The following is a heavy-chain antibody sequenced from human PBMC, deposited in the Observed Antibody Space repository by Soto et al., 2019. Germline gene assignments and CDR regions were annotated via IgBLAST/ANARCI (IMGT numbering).Heavy chain of an antibody. Sequence: QVQLQESGPGLVKPSETLSLTCTVSGGSISSYYWSWIRQPPGKGLEWIGYIYYSGSTNYNPSLKRRVTIPVYTSKNQFSLKLSSVTAADTDVYYCASRYAGNFDYWGQGTLVTVPS. D-gene: IGHD2-8*01. CDR1: GGSISSYY. J-gene: IGHJ4*02. CDR2: IYYSGST. CDR3: ASRYAGNFDY. V-gene: IGHV4-59*01.